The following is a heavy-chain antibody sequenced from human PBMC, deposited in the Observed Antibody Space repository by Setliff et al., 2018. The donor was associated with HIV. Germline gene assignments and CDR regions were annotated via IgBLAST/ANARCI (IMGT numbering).Heavy chain of an antibody. V-gene: IGHV4-61*05. CDR3: ALLRYFDWFGNY. Sequence: PSETLSLTCIVSGGSISSSSYYWGWIRQPPGKGLEWIGYIYYSGSTKYNPSLKSRLTISIDTSKNQFSLKLSSVTAADTAVYYCALLRYFDWFGNYWGQGIPVTVSS. CDR2: IYYSGST. CDR1: GGSISSSSYY. D-gene: IGHD3-9*01. J-gene: IGHJ4*02.